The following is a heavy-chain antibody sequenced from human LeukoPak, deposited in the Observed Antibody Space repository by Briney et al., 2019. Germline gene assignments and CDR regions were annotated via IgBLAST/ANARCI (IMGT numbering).Heavy chain of an antibody. D-gene: IGHD6-13*01. V-gene: IGHV3-48*03. J-gene: IGHJ4*02. CDR2: ISSSGSTI. Sequence: PGGSPRLSCAASGFTFSSYEMNWVRQAPGKGLEWVSYISSSGSTIYYADSVKGRFTISRDNAKNSLYLQMNSLRAEDTAVYYCASRISSWDTNWGQGTLVTVSS. CDR1: GFTFSSYE. CDR3: ASRISSWDTN.